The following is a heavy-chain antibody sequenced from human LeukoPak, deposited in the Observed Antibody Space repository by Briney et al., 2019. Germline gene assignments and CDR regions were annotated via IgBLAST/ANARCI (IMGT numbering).Heavy chain of an antibody. CDR1: GGSISSGGYS. CDR2: IYHSGST. D-gene: IGHD4-17*01. V-gene: IGHV4-30-2*01. J-gene: IGHJ4*02. Sequence: PSQTLSLTCAVSGGSISSGGYSWSRIRQPPGKGLEWIGYIYHSGSTYYNPSLKSRVTISVDRSKNQFSLKLSSVTAADTAVYYCARAYGDYTNYYFDYWGQGTLVTVSS. CDR3: ARAYGDYTNYYFDY.